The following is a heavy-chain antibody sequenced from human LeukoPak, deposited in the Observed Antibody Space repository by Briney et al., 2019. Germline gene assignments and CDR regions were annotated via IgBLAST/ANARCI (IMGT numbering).Heavy chain of an antibody. V-gene: IGHV5-51*01. Sequence: MSGESLKISCKGSGYSFTSYWIGWVRQMPGKGLEWMGIIYPGDSDTRYSPSFQGQVTISADKSISTAYLQWSSLKASDTAMYYCARLESEMATIRVYYSDYWGQGTLVTVSS. CDR3: ARLESEMATIRVYYSDY. J-gene: IGHJ4*02. CDR2: IYPGDSDT. CDR1: GYSFTSYW. D-gene: IGHD5-24*01.